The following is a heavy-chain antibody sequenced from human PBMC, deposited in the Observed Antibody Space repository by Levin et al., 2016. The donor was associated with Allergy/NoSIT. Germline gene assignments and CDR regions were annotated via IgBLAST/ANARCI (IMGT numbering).Heavy chain of an antibody. V-gene: IGHV3-21*01. CDR2: ISSSSSYI. Sequence: WIRQPPGKGLEWVSSISSSSSYIYYADSVKGRFTISRDNAKNSLYLQMNSLRAEDTAVYYCARGPEGYYYGSGSFSPYYYYGMDVWGQGTTVTVSS. D-gene: IGHD3-10*01. CDR3: ARGPEGYYYGSGSFSPYYYYGMDV. J-gene: IGHJ6*02.